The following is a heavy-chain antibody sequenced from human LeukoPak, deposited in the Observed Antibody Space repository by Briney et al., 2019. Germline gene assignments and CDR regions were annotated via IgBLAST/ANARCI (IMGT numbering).Heavy chain of an antibody. V-gene: IGHV3-48*04. CDR2: ISSSSSTI. Sequence: GGSLRLSCAASGFTFSSYSMNWVRQAPGKGLEWVSYISSSSSTIYYADSVKGRFTISRDNAKNSLYLQMNSLRAEDTAVYYCAREGYYYDSSGYYYSYFDYWGQGTLVTVSS. D-gene: IGHD3-22*01. CDR1: GFTFSSYS. CDR3: AREGYYYDSSGYYYSYFDY. J-gene: IGHJ4*02.